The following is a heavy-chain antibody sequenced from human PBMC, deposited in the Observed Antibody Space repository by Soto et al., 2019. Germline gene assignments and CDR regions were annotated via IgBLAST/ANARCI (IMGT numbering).Heavy chain of an antibody. CDR1: GGSSSSHD. J-gene: IGHJ4*02. Sequence: SETLSVTCTVSGGSSSSHDWSWIRQPPGKGLEWIGYIYYSGSTNYNPSLKSRVTISVDTSKNQFSLKLSSVTAADTAVYYCARVMEYSSSPYFDYWGQGTLVTVSS. V-gene: IGHV4-59*11. CDR2: IYYSGST. D-gene: IGHD6-6*01. CDR3: ARVMEYSSSPYFDY.